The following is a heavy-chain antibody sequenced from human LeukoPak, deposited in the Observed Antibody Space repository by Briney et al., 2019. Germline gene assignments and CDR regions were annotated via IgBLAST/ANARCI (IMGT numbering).Heavy chain of an antibody. J-gene: IGHJ3*02. CDR1: GFTFSSYEM. V-gene: IGHV4-4*02. D-gene: IGHD3-10*01. CDR2: IYHSGST. CDR3: ARRYGSGSPLAFDI. Sequence: PGGSLRLSCAASGFTFSSYEMNWVRQAPGKGLEWLGEIYHSGSTNYNPSLKSRVTISVDKSKNQFSLKLSSVTAADTAVYYCARRYGSGSPLAFDIWGQGTMVTVSS.